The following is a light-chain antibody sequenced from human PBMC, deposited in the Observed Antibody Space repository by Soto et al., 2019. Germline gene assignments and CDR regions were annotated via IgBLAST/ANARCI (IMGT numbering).Light chain of an antibody. Sequence: DLVMTQTPLSSPVTLGQPASICCRSSQRLVHSDGNNYLSWLQQRPGQAPRLPSYQISNRLSGVRDRFSGRGAGTDFTLEIRRMDAEDGGLYYCMHITQFPLTFGGGTQGEI. CDR3: MHITQFPLT. CDR2: QIS. V-gene: IGKV2-24*01. CDR1: QRLVHSDGNNY. J-gene: IGKJ4*01.